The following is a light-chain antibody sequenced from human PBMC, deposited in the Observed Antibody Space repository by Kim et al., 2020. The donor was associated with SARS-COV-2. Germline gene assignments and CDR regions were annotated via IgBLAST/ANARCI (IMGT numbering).Light chain of an antibody. Sequence: ASVGDRVTIPCRASQGISNDLAWYQQKPGKVPKLLIFAASASKSGVPSRFSGSGSGTDFTLTISSLQPEDVATYYCQKYNGAPWTFGQGTKVEIK. CDR1: QGISND. CDR2: AAS. V-gene: IGKV1-27*01. CDR3: QKYNGAPWT. J-gene: IGKJ1*01.